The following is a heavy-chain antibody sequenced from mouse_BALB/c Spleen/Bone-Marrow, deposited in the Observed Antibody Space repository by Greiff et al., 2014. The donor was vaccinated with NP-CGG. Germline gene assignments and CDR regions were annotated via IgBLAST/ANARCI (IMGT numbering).Heavy chain of an antibody. Sequence: VKLVESGPGLVPPSQSLSITCTVSGFSLTDYGVSWIRQPPGKGLEWLGVIWGGGSTYYNSALKSRLSISKDNSKNQVFLKMNSLQTVDSAMYYCAKLGRSYYYFDVWGAGTTVTVSS. CDR1: GFSLTDYG. D-gene: IGHD1-1*01. CDR2: IWGGGST. V-gene: IGHV2-6-5*01. CDR3: AKLGRSYYYFDV. J-gene: IGHJ1*01.